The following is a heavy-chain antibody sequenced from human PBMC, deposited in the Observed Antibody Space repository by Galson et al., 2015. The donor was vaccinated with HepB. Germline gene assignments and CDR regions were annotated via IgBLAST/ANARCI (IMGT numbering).Heavy chain of an antibody. CDR1: GYTFTSYA. Sequence: SVKVSCKASGYTFTSYAISWVRQAPGQGLEWMGGIIPIFGTANYAQKFQGRVTITADEFTSTAYMELSSLRSEDTAVYYCARDLGVTMVQGPSLEGNAFDIWGQGTMVTVSS. J-gene: IGHJ3*02. CDR3: ARDLGVTMVQGPSLEGNAFDI. CDR2: IIPIFGTA. V-gene: IGHV1-69*13. D-gene: IGHD3-10*01.